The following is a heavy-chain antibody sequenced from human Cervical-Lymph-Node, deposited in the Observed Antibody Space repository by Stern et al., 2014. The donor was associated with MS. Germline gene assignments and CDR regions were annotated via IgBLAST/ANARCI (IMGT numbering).Heavy chain of an antibody. D-gene: IGHD1-26*01. CDR2: IMPIVTAS. CDR1: GGTLISYS. J-gene: IGHJ5*02. CDR3: ARHLGSHESGWFDP. V-gene: IGHV1-69*01. Sequence: QMQLVQSGAEVKKPGSSVKVSCQASGGTLISYSIRWVRQAPGQGLEWLGGIMPIVTASTYARKCQGRVTITADESTTTMYMELRSLKSEDTAVYYCARHLGSHESGWFDPWGQGTLVTVSS.